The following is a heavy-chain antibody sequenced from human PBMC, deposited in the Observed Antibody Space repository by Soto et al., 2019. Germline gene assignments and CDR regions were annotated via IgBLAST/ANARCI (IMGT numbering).Heavy chain of an antibody. D-gene: IGHD3-3*01. Sequence: GGSLRLSCAASGFTFSSYGMHWVRQAPGKGLEWVAVIWYDGSNKYYADSVKGRFTISRDNSKNTLYLQMNSLRAEDTAVYYCARYRNYDFWSGYYDIWGQGTMVTVSS. CDR2: IWYDGSNK. CDR3: ARYRNYDFWSGYYDI. V-gene: IGHV3-33*01. J-gene: IGHJ3*02. CDR1: GFTFSSYG.